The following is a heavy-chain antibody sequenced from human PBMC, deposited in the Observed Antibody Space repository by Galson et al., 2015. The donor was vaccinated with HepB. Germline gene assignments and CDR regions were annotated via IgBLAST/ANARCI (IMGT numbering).Heavy chain of an antibody. CDR3: AKTRFYHTSGRSDFDY. J-gene: IGHJ4*02. D-gene: IGHD3-22*01. CDR2: ISGSGGST. CDR1: GFPFSNYA. Sequence: SLRLSCAASGFPFSNYAMSWVRQGPGKGLEWVSLISGSGGSTHDADSVRGRFTISRDNSKNTLYLQMSSLRAEDTAVYYCAKTRFYHTSGRSDFDYWGQGTLVTVSS. V-gene: IGHV3-23*01.